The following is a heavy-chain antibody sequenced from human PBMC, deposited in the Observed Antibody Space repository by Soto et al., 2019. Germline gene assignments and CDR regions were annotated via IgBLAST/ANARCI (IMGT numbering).Heavy chain of an antibody. J-gene: IGHJ6*02. CDR1: GGSFSGYY. CDR3: ARGQSDFWSGYSDYYYGMDV. CDR2: INHSGST. Sequence: SETLSLTCAVYGGSFSGYYWSWIRQPPGKGLEWIGEINHSGSTNYNPSLKSRVTISVDTSKNQFSLKLSSVTAADTAVYYCARGQSDFWSGYSDYYYGMDVWGQGTKVT. D-gene: IGHD3-3*01. V-gene: IGHV4-34*01.